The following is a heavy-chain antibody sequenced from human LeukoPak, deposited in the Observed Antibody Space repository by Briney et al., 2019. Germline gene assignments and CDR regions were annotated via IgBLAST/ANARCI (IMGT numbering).Heavy chain of an antibody. CDR1: GFTFRTYA. Sequence: GGSLRLSCAASGFTFRTYAMSWVRQAPGKGLEWVAAISGSGDRTYIADSVKGRFTISRDNSKNTLYLQMNSLRAEDTAVYYCAKDEDIVVVPAALDYWGQGTLVTVSS. CDR3: AKDEDIVVVPAALDY. D-gene: IGHD2-2*01. V-gene: IGHV3-23*01. J-gene: IGHJ4*02. CDR2: ISGSGDRT.